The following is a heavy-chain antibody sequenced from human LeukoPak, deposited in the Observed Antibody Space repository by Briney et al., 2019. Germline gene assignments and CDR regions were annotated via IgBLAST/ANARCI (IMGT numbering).Heavy chain of an antibody. V-gene: IGHV3-23*01. J-gene: IGHJ5*02. Sequence: GGSLRLSCAASGFTFNSYAMSWVRQAPGKGLEWVSAVSRFGGTTYYADSAKGRFTISRDNSNNTVYLQMNSLRVGDTALYYCVKHVGSRWSNNRFDPWGQGTLVTVS. D-gene: IGHD6-13*01. CDR2: VSRFGGTT. CDR3: VKHVGSRWSNNRFDP. CDR1: GFTFNSYA.